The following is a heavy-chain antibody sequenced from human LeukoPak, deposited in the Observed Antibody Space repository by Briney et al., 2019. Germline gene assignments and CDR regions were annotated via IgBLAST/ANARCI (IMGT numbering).Heavy chain of an antibody. CDR1: GFTFSSYW. CDR3: AESLGYSYGSYH. V-gene: IGHV3-74*01. D-gene: IGHD5-18*01. J-gene: IGHJ1*01. CDR2: INGDGSST. Sequence: GGSLRLSCAASGFTFSSYWMHWVRQAPGKGLVWVSRINGDGSSTNYADSVKGRFTISRDNAKNTLYLQMNSLRAEDAAMYFCAESLGYSYGSYHWGQGILVTVSS.